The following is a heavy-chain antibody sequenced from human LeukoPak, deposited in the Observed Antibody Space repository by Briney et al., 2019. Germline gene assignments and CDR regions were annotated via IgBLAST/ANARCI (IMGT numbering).Heavy chain of an antibody. Sequence: SVKVSCKTSGGTFSSYTITWVRQAPGQGLEWMGGIIPIFGTTNYAQKFQGRVTITADESTSTAYTELSSLRSEDTAVYYCARGWQLGGDLGDAFDIWGQGTMVTVSS. V-gene: IGHV1-69*13. J-gene: IGHJ3*02. D-gene: IGHD2-21*01. CDR1: GGTFSSYT. CDR3: ARGWQLGGDLGDAFDI. CDR2: IIPIFGTT.